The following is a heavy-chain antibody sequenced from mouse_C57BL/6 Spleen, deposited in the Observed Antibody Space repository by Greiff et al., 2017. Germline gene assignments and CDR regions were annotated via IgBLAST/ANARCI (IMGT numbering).Heavy chain of an antibody. J-gene: IGHJ3*01. CDR3: TKSSFDSNPWFAY. Sequence: VQLQQSGAELVRPGASVTLSCKASGYTFTDYEMHWVKQTPVHGLEWIGAIDPETGGTAYNQKFKGKAILTADKSSSTAYMELRSLTSEDSAVYYCTKSSFDSNPWFAYWGQGTLVTVSA. CDR1: GYTFTDYE. CDR2: IDPETGGT. D-gene: IGHD2-5*01. V-gene: IGHV1-15*01.